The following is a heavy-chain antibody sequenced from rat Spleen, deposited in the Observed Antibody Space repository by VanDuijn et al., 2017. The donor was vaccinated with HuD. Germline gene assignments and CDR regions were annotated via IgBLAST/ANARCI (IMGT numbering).Heavy chain of an antibody. Sequence: EVQLVESGGGLVQPGRSLKLSCAASGFTFSDYYMAWVRQAPTKGLEWVATITFDGSGTYYRDSVKGRFTISRDNAKNTQYLQMDSLRSEDKATYYCARLSELRDYFDYWGQGVMVTVSS. D-gene: IGHD1-11*01. CDR2: ITFDGSGT. CDR1: GFTFSDYY. CDR3: ARLSELRDYFDY. V-gene: IGHV5-7*01. J-gene: IGHJ2*01.